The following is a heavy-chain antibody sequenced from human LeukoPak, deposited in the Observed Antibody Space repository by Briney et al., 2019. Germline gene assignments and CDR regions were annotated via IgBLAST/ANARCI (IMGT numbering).Heavy chain of an antibody. CDR2: IYHSGST. D-gene: IGHD1-26*01. J-gene: IGHJ4*02. V-gene: IGHV4-30-2*01. CDR1: GGSISSGGYS. Sequence: SETLSLTCAVSGGSISSGGYSWSWIRQPPGKGLEWIGYIYHSGSTYYNPSPKSRVTISVDRSKNQFSLKLSSVTAADTAVYYCASARVDGRAYYFDYWGQGTLVTVSS. CDR3: ASARVDGRAYYFDY.